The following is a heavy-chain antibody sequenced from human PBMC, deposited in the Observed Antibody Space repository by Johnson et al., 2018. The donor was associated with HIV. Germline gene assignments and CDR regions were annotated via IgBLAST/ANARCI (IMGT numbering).Heavy chain of an antibody. V-gene: IGHV3-20*04. J-gene: IGHJ3*02. Sequence: MQLVESGGGLVQPGGSLRLSCAASGFTFDDYGMSWVRQAPGKGLEWVSGINWNGGSTGYADSVKGRFTISRDNAKNSLYLQMNSLRAEDTALYYCARDISYDSSASQGAFDIWGQGTMVTVSS. CDR1: GFTFDDYG. D-gene: IGHD3-22*01. CDR2: INWNGGST. CDR3: ARDISYDSSASQGAFDI.